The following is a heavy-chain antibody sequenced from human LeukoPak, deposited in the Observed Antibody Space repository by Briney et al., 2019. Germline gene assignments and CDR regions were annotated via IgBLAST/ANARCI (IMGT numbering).Heavy chain of an antibody. V-gene: IGHV4-38-2*02. J-gene: IGHJ5*02. D-gene: IGHD3-10*01. Sequence: SETLSLTCSVSGYSISSGYYWGWIRQPPGKGLEWIGSIYHSGSTYYNPSLKSRVTISVDTSQNQFSLKVTSVTAADTAVYYWARLPGPNWIDPWGQGTLVIVSS. CDR3: ARLPGPNWIDP. CDR2: IYHSGST. CDR1: GYSISSGYY.